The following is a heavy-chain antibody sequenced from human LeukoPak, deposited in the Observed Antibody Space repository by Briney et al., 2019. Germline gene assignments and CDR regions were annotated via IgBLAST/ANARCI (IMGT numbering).Heavy chain of an antibody. V-gene: IGHV3-48*01. CDR2: ISSSSSTI. J-gene: IGHJ6*02. CDR1: GFTFSSYS. D-gene: IGHD4-17*01. CDR3: ARDAGMTTVTTGNYYYYGMDV. Sequence: GGSLRLSCAASGFTFSSYSMNWVRQAPGKGLEWVSYISSSSSTIYYADSVKGRFTISRDNAKNSLYLQMNSLRAEDTAVYYCARDAGMTTVTTGNYYYYGMDVWGQGTTVTVSS.